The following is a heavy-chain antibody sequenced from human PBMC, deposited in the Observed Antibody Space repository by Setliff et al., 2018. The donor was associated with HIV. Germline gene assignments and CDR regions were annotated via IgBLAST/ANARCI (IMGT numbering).Heavy chain of an antibody. J-gene: IGHJ3*02. D-gene: IGHD3-22*01. CDR2: RSPIFSTT. CDR1: GDTLTTYV. Sequence: GASVKVSCKGSGDTLTTYVVSWVRQAPGQGLEWMGGRSPIFSTTNYAQKFQGRVTITTDESTSRAYMELSSLRSEDTAAYYCAITSRGYSLQRGEAFDIWGQGTLVTVSS. V-gene: IGHV1-69*05. CDR3: AITSRGYSLQRGEAFDI.